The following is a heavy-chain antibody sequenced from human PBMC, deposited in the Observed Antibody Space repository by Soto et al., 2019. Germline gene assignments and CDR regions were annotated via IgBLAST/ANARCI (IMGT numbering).Heavy chain of an antibody. V-gene: IGHV4-59*08. CDR3: ARGLLVLPKFGSGTYAWQVAGYYCNRMDV. J-gene: IGHJ6*02. CDR1: GGSISSYY. CDR2: IYYSGST. D-gene: IGHD3-10*01. Sequence: SETLSLTCTVSGGSISSYYWSWIRQPPGKGLEWIGYIYYSGSTNYNPSLKSRVTISVDTSKNQFSLKLSSVTAADTAVYYCARGLLVLPKFGSGTYAWQVAGYYCNRMDVWGQAT.